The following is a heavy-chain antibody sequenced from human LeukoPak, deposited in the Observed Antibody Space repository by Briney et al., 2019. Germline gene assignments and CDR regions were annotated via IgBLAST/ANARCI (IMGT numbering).Heavy chain of an antibody. J-gene: IGHJ6*03. V-gene: IGHV3-30*18. D-gene: IGHD6-6*01. CDR1: GFTFSSYV. Sequence: GRSLRLSCAASGFTFSSYVMHWVRQAPSKGLEWVAIISYDGSNKYYADSVKGRFTISRDNSKNTLYLQMNSLRAEDTAVYYCAKDSSSTPFYYYYMDVWGKGTTVTVSS. CDR2: ISYDGSNK. CDR3: AKDSSSTPFYYYYMDV.